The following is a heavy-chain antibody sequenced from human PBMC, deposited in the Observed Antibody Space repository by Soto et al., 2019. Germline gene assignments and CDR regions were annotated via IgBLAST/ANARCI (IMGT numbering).Heavy chain of an antibody. CDR1: GFTFSSYS. Sequence: QPVGSLRLSCAASGFTFSSYSMNWVRQAPGKGLEWVSYISSSSSTIYYADSVKGRFTISRDNAKNSLYLQMNSLRDEDTAVYYCARESRFLEWLSLNWFDPWGQGTLVTVSS. V-gene: IGHV3-48*02. J-gene: IGHJ5*02. CDR2: ISSSSSTI. CDR3: ARESRFLEWLSLNWFDP. D-gene: IGHD3-3*01.